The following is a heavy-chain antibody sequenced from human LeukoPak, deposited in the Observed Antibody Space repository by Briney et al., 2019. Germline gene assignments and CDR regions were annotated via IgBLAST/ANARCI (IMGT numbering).Heavy chain of an antibody. V-gene: IGHV1-2*06. J-gene: IGHJ4*02. Sequence: AASVKVSCKASGYTFTGYYMHWVRQAPGRGLEWMGRINPNSGGTNYAQKFQGRVTMTRDTSISTAYMELSRLRSDETAVYYCARQFSRYYYDSSGDYWGQGTLVTVSS. CDR1: GYTFTGYY. CDR3: ARQFSRYYYDSSGDY. CDR2: INPNSGGT. D-gene: IGHD3-22*01.